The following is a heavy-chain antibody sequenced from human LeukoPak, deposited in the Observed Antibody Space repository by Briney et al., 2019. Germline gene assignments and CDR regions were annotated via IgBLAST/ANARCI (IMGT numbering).Heavy chain of an antibody. D-gene: IGHD5-18*01. Sequence: ASVKVSCKASGYTFTSYDINWVRQATGRGLEWMGWMNPNSGNTGYAQKFQGRVTMTRNTSISTAYMELSSLRTEDTAVYYRARGGEADTAGALNWFDPWGQGTLVTVSS. CDR1: GYTFTSYD. CDR2: MNPNSGNT. CDR3: ARGGEADTAGALNWFDP. J-gene: IGHJ5*02. V-gene: IGHV1-8*01.